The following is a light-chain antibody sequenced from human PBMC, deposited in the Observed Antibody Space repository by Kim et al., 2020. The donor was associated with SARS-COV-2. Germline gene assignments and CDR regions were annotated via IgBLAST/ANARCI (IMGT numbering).Light chain of an antibody. CDR3: QVWDSRSDHWV. V-gene: IGLV3-21*04. Sequence: SYELTQPPSVSVAPGKTARITCGGNNIGSKSVHWYQQKPGQAPVLVIYYDSDRPSGIPERFSGSNSGNPATLTISRVEAGDEADYYCQVWDSRSDHWVFG. CDR1: NIGSKS. J-gene: IGLJ3*02. CDR2: YDS.